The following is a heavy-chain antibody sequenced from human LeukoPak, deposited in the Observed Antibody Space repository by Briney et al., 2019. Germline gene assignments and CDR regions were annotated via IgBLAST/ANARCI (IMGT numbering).Heavy chain of an antibody. CDR3: ARGRYNYGSLSYSFDY. J-gene: IGHJ4*02. Sequence: GGSLRLSCAASGFTFSSYEMSWVRQAPGKGLEWVSYITGGSTIYYADSVKGRFTISRNNAKNSLYLQMNSLRGEDTAVYYCARGRYNYGSLSYSFDYWGQGTLVTVSS. CDR1: GFTFSSYE. CDR2: ITGGSTI. V-gene: IGHV3-48*03. D-gene: IGHD5-18*01.